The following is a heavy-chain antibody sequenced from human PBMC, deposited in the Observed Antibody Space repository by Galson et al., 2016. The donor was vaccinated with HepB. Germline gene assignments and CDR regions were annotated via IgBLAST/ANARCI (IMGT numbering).Heavy chain of an antibody. D-gene: IGHD3-9*01. Sequence: SLRLSCAASGFTFSNHGMVWVRQAPGKGLKWVSSISSSSTYTYYADSVKGRFTISRDNSKNTLFLQMNNLRAKDTAIYYCAKIQETGKWVFDYWGQGTLVTVSS. CDR1: GFTFSNHG. CDR2: ISSSSTYT. J-gene: IGHJ4*02. CDR3: AKIQETGKWVFDY. V-gene: IGHV3-23*01.